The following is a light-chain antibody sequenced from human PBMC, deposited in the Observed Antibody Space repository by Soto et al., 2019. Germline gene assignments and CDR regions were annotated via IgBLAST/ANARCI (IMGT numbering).Light chain of an antibody. V-gene: IGLV2-14*01. CDR1: SSDVGAFDY. CDR3: SSYTTAFFYV. CDR2: EVS. J-gene: IGLJ1*01. Sequence: QSVLTQPASVSGSPGQSITISCTGTSSDVGAFDYVSWYQHRPGKAPKLMIYEVSNRPSGVSDRFSASKSGYTASLTIPGLQAEDEADYYCSSYTTAFFYVFGTGTKV.